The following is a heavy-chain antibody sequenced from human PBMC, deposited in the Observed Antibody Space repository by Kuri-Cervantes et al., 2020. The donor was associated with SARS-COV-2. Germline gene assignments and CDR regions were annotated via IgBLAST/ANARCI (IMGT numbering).Heavy chain of an antibody. D-gene: IGHD3-3*01. J-gene: IGHJ6*03. CDR2: IYYSGST. Sequence: SETRSLTCTVSGDSVTSGAYYWSWIRQPPGKGLEYIGYIYYSGSTNYNPSLKSRVTISVDTSKNQFSLKLSSVTAADTAVYYCARTSHYDFWSGHFIDYYYYYMDVWGKGTTVTVSS. V-gene: IGHV4-61*08. CDR3: ARTSHYDFWSGHFIDYYYYYMDV. CDR1: GDSVTSGAYY.